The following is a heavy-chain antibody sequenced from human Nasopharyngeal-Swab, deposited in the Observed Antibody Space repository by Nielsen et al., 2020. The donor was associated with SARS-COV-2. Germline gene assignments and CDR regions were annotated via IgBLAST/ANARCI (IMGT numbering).Heavy chain of an antibody. CDR1: TFDDYA. J-gene: IGHJ4*02. CDR3: ARDVGYSYGYPGGVLGY. D-gene: IGHD5-18*01. Sequence: TFDDYAMHWIRQHPGKGLEWIGYIYYSGSTYYNPSLKSRVTISVDTSKNQFSLKLSSVTAADTAVYYCARDVGYSYGYPGGVLGYWGQGTLVTVSS. V-gene: IGHV4-31*02. CDR2: IYYSGST.